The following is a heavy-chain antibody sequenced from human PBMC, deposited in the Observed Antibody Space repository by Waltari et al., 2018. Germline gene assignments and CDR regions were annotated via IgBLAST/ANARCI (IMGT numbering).Heavy chain of an antibody. CDR1: GGTFSSYA. Sequence: QVQLVQSGAAVKKPGSSVKVSCKASGGTFSSYAISWVRQAPGQGLEWMRGIIPSIGIANNAQKYQCRVTLAANKSTSTANMELSSLRSEDTAVYDWESDIGTGYYDSSGFDRPFDYWGQGTLVTVSS. V-gene: IGHV1-69*10. CDR3: ESDIGTGYYDSSGFDRPFDY. J-gene: IGHJ4*02. D-gene: IGHD3-22*01. CDR2: IIPSIGIA.